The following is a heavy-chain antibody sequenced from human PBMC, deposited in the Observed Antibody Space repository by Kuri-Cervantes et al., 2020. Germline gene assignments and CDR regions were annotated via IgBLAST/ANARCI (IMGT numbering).Heavy chain of an antibody. Sequence: LSLTCAASGFTFSSYGMHWVRQAPGKGLEWVAVISYDGSNKYYADSVKGRFTISRDNAKNSLYLQMNSLRDEDTAVYYCATLSDMYQLLLDYWGQGTLVTVSS. CDR2: ISYDGSNK. CDR1: GFTFSSYG. D-gene: IGHD2-2*01. CDR3: ATLSDMYQLLLDY. V-gene: IGHV3-30*12. J-gene: IGHJ4*02.